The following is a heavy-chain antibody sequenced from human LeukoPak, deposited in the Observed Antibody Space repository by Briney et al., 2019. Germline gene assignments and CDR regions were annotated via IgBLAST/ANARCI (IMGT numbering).Heavy chain of an antibody. CDR3: SRESGAFCPFGY. D-gene: IGHD1-26*01. V-gene: IGHV4-4*02. Sequence: PSETLSLTCGVSGXSISSTNWWSWVRQSPGQDLEWIGEVSLTGQTNYNPSLSGRVTMLLDESSNHLSLHLTSVTAADTATYYCSRESGAFCPFGYWGQGTLVIVPS. CDR1: GXSISSTNW. CDR2: VSLTGQT. J-gene: IGHJ4*02.